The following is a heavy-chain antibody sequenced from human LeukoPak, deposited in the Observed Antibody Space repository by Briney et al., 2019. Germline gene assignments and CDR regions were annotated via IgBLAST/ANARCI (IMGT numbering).Heavy chain of an antibody. CDR1: GGTFSSYA. V-gene: IGHV1-69*13. Sequence: GASVKVSCKASGGTFSSYAISWVRQAPGQGLEWMGGIIPIFGTANYAQKFQGRVTITADESTSTAYMELSSLRSEDTAVYYCAKGAAAGTYNSFDHWGQGTLVTVSS. D-gene: IGHD6-13*01. J-gene: IGHJ5*02. CDR2: IIPIFGTA. CDR3: AKGAAAGTYNSFDH.